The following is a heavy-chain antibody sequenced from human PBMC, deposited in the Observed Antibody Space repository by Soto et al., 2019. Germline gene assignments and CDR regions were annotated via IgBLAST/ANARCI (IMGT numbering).Heavy chain of an antibody. CDR2: ISYDGSDK. J-gene: IGHJ4*02. D-gene: IGHD3-16*02. CDR3: AKALGELSPESYDY. V-gene: IGHV3-30*18. Sequence: QVQLVESGGGVVQPGRSLRLSCAASGFTFSSYAMHWVRQAPGKGLEWVAVISYDGSDKYYADSVKGRFTISRDNCNNTLNLQMNSLRADDTAVYYCAKALGELSPESYDYWGQGTLITVSS. CDR1: GFTFSSYA.